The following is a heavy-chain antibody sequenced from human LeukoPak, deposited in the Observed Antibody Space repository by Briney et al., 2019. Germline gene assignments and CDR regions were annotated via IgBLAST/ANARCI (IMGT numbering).Heavy chain of an antibody. V-gene: IGHV4-31*03. CDR2: IYYSGST. D-gene: IGHD3-10*01. CDR1: GGSISSGGYY. Sequence: SETLSLTCTVSGGSISSGGYYWSWIRQHPGKGLEWIGYIYYSGSTYYNPSLKSRVTISVDTSKNQLSLKLSSVTAADTAVYYCKGSRDYYYYMDVWGKGTTVTVSS. J-gene: IGHJ6*03. CDR3: KGSRDYYYYMDV.